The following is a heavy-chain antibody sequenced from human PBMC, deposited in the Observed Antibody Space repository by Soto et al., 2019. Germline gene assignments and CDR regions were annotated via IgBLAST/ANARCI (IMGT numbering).Heavy chain of an antibody. CDR2: IIPILGIA. J-gene: IGHJ4*02. D-gene: IGHD1-26*01. CDR1: GGTFSSYT. CDR3: SRGVLNSGSVH. V-gene: IGHV1-69*02. Sequence: QVQLVQSGAEVKKPGSSVKVSCKASGGTFSSYTISWVRQAPGQGLEWMGRIIPILGIADYAQKFQGRVTITADKSTSTAYMELSSLRSEDTAVYYCSRGVLNSGSVHWGQGTLVTVSS.